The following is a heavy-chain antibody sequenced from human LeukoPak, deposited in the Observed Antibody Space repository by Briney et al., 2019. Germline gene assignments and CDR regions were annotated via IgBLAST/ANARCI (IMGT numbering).Heavy chain of an antibody. J-gene: IGHJ4*02. Sequence: ASVKVSCKASGYTFTSYDINWVRQATGQGLEWMGWMNPNSGNTGYAQKFQGRVTMTRDTSTSTVYMELSSLRSEDTAVYYCARDQSGGIVVVFDYWGQGTLVTVSS. CDR1: GYTFTSYD. V-gene: IGHV1-8*02. D-gene: IGHD2-15*01. CDR2: MNPNSGNT. CDR3: ARDQSGGIVVVFDY.